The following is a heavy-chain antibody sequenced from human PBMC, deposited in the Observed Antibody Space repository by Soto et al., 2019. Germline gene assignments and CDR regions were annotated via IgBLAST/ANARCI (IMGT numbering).Heavy chain of an antibody. Sequence: QVQLVQSGAEVKKPGSSVKVSCKASGGTFSSYTISWVRQAPGQGLEWMGRIIPILGIANYAQKFQGRGTITADKSTSTAYMELSSLRSEDTAVYYCAREEYYYGSGAFFDYWGQGTLVTVPS. J-gene: IGHJ4*02. CDR3: AREEYYYGSGAFFDY. CDR1: GGTFSSYT. D-gene: IGHD3-10*01. CDR2: IIPILGIA. V-gene: IGHV1-69*08.